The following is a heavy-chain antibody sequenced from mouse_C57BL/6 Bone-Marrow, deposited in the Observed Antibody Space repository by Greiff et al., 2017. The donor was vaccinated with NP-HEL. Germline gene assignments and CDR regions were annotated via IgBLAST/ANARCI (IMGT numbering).Heavy chain of an antibody. CDR3: ARRPDVTISDAMDY. CDR1: GFTFSDYY. CDR2: ISNGGGST. J-gene: IGHJ4*01. V-gene: IGHV5-12*01. D-gene: IGHD2-1*01. Sequence: EVQVVESGGGLVQPGGSLKLSCAASGFTFSDYYMYWVRQTPEKRLEWVAYISNGGGSTYYPDTVKGRFTISRDNAKNTLYLQMSRLKSEDTAMYYCARRPDVTISDAMDYWGQGTSVTVSS.